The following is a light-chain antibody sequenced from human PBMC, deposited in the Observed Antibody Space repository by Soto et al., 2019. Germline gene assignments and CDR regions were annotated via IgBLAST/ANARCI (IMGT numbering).Light chain of an antibody. V-gene: IGLV2-23*02. CDR3: CSYAGSATWV. J-gene: IGLJ3*02. CDR2: EVT. CDR1: NSDVGNYNL. Sequence: QSGLTQPASVSGSPGQSITISCTGTNSDVGNYNLVSWYQQHPGKAPKLMMYEVTKRPSGVSNRFSGSKSGNTASLTISGLQAEDEADYYCCSYAGSATWVFGGGTKVTVL.